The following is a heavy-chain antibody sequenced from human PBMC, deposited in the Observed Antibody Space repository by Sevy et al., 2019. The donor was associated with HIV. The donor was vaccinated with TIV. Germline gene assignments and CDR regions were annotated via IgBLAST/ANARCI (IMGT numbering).Heavy chain of an antibody. CDR3: ARGLSFSYAKRGDWVNWYFDL. CDR2: MNPNSGNT. D-gene: IGHD2-21*01. J-gene: IGHJ2*01. V-gene: IGHV1-8*01. CDR1: GYTFDSHD. Sequence: TSVKVSCKASGYTFDSHDINWIRQAPGQGLEWMGWMNPNSGNTGYAQRFQGRVTMTRTTSISTAYMELNGLSSEDTALYYCARGLSFSYAKRGDWVNWYFDLWGHGTLVTVSS.